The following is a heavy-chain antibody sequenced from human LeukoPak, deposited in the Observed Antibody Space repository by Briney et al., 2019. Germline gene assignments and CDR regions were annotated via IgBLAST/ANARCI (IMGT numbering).Heavy chain of an antibody. CDR2: INHSGST. CDR1: GGSFSGYY. D-gene: IGHD6-6*01. CDR3: ARGRRNWFDP. J-gene: IGHJ5*02. V-gene: IGHV4-34*01. Sequence: SETLSLTCAVYGGSFSGYYGSWIRQPPGKGLEWIGEINHSGSTNYNPSLKSRVTISVDTSKNQFSLKLSSVTAADTAVYYCARGRRNWFDPWGQGTLVTVSS.